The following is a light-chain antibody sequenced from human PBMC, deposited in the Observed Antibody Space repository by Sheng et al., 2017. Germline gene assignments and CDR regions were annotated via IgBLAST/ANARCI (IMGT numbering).Light chain of an antibody. CDR2: DAS. J-gene: IGKJ4*01. CDR1: HDIKNH. Sequence: DIQMTQSPSSLSASFGDRVTITCQASHDIKNHLNWYLQRPGKAPKLLIYDASNLEGGSAKVQWKWIWDRFYFNHQRPSASTIWEPYYCQQHGTLPLTFGGGTEGG. CDR3: QQHGTLPLT. V-gene: IGKV1-33*01.